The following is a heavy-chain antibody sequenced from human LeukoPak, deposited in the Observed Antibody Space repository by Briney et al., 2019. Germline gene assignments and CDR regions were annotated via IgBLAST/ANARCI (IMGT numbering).Heavy chain of an antibody. CDR1: GGSISSSSYY. J-gene: IGHJ5*02. CDR2: IYYSGST. V-gene: IGHV4-39*01. D-gene: IGHD6-13*01. Sequence: SETLSLTCTVSGGSISSSSYYWGWIRQPPGKGLEWIGSIYYSGSTYYNPSLKSRVTISVDTSKNQFSLKLSSVTAADTAVYYCARGDSSSWSNYFDPWGQGTLVTVSS. CDR3: ARGDSSSWSNYFDP.